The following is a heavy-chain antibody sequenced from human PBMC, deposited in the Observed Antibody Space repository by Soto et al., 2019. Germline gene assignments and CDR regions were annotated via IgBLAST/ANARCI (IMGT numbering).Heavy chain of an antibody. CDR3: ARWPIPHYYYGMDV. Sequence: QVQLVQSGAEVKKPGASVKVSCKASGYTFTGYYMHWVRQAPGQGLEWMGWINPNSGGTNYAQKLKGRVTMTRDTSISTAYMELSRLRSDDTAVDYCARWPIPHYYYGMDVWGQGTTVTVSS. V-gene: IGHV1-2*02. J-gene: IGHJ6*02. CDR1: GYTFTGYY. CDR2: INPNSGGT.